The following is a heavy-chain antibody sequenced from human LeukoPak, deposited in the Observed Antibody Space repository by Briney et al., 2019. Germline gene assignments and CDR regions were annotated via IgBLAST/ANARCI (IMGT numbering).Heavy chain of an antibody. J-gene: IGHJ6*02. CDR3: ARVLLGNAHDTMDV. Sequence: GGSLGLSCAASGFTFSSHWMGWVRQAPGKGLEWVANIGPDGNEKNHVDSVKGRFTISRENAKNSLYLQMNSLKADETAVYFCARVLLGNAHDTMDVWGQGTTITVSS. V-gene: IGHV3-7*01. CDR2: IGPDGNEK. D-gene: IGHD3-16*01. CDR1: GFTFSSHW.